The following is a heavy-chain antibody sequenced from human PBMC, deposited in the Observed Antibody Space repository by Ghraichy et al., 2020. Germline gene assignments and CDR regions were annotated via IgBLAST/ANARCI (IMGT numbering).Heavy chain of an antibody. CDR1: GGSFSGYF. D-gene: IGHD2-2*01. V-gene: IGHV4-34*01. Sequence: SETLSLTYAVYGGSFSGYFWSWIRQPPGKGLEWIGDIDHTGSTNYNPSLRSRVSISLDRSKNQLSLKVTSVTAADTAVYFCARDNIALVTVSAASLFDSWGQGTLVTVSS. J-gene: IGHJ4*02. CDR2: IDHTGST. CDR3: ARDNIALVTVSAASLFDS.